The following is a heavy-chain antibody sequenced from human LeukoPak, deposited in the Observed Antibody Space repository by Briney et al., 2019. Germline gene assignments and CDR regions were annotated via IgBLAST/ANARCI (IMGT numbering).Heavy chain of an antibody. D-gene: IGHD6-13*01. J-gene: IGHJ6*03. CDR3: AREHSSRTIAAMVRGSEYYMDV. V-gene: IGHV1-2*02. Sequence: ASVKVSCKASGYTFTGYYMHWVRQAPGQGLEWMGWINPNSGGTNYAQKFQGRVTMTRDTSISTAYMELSRLRSDDTAVYYCAREHSSRTIAAMVRGSEYYMDVWGKGTTVTVSS. CDR1: GYTFTGYY. CDR2: INPNSGGT.